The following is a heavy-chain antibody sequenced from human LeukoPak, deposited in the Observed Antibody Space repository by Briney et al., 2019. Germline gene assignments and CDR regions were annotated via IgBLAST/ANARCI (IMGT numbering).Heavy chain of an antibody. J-gene: IGHJ3*02. CDR2: ISSSSSTI. CDR3: ARGYYDFWSGYYWIYAFDI. Sequence: GGSLRLSCAASGFTFSSYSMNWVRQAPGKGLEWVSYISSSSSTIYYADSVKGRFTISRDNAKNSLYLQMNSLRAEDTAVYYCARGYYDFWSGYYWIYAFDIWGQGTMVTVSS. CDR1: GFTFSSYS. V-gene: IGHV3-48*01. D-gene: IGHD3-3*01.